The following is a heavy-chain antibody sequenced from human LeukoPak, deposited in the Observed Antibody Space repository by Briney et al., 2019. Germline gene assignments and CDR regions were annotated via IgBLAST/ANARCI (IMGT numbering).Heavy chain of an antibody. D-gene: IGHD6-13*01. J-gene: IGHJ4*02. Sequence: PGGSLRLSCAASGFTFSSYWMSWDRQAPGKGLEWVANIKQDGSEKYYVDSVKGRFTISRDNAKNSLYLQMNSLRAEDTAVYYCARDHRSSWSLFDYWGQGTLVTVSS. CDR3: ARDHRSSWSLFDY. V-gene: IGHV3-7*01. CDR2: IKQDGSEK. CDR1: GFTFSSYW.